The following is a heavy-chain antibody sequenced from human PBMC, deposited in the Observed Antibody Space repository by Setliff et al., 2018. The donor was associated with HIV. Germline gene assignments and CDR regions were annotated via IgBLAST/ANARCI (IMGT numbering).Heavy chain of an antibody. CDR1: GGSMKNFY. D-gene: IGHD3-16*01. CDR2: IHYSGIV. J-gene: IGHJ6*03. CDR3: ARGELKINWGTYFYSHIDV. V-gene: IGHV4-59*12. Sequence: LSLTCTVSGGSMKNFYWSWIRQVPGGRLQWIGHIHYSGIVNYSPSLSSRLTISAQTSKNQFSLTLTSVTAADTAAYYCARGELKINWGTYFYSHIDVWGRGTTVTVSS.